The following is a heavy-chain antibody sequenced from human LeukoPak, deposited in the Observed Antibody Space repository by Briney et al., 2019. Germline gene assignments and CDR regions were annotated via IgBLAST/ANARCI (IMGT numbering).Heavy chain of an antibody. D-gene: IGHD5/OR15-5a*01. CDR3: ARGDGVYVY. CDR1: GFTFSSSA. CDR2: IYFGGTT. Sequence: GGSLRLSCAVSGFTFSSSAMSWVRQAPGQGLEWVSVIYFGGTTYYADSVKGRFTISRDNSKNTVYLQMNSLRVEDTAVYYCARGDGVYVYWGQGTLVTVSS. V-gene: IGHV3-53*01. J-gene: IGHJ4*02.